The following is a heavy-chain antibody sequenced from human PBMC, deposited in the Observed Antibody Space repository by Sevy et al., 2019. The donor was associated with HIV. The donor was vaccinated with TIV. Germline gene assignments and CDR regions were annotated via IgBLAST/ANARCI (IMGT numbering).Heavy chain of an antibody. V-gene: IGHV3-33*01. CDR3: ARDHEFYDYGDYGPTFFPDY. Sequence: GGSLRLSCAASGFSFSSYGMHWVRQAPGKGLEWVALIWFDGSNSYYAHSLKGRFTISRDTSKNTVYLQMNSLRAEDTAVYYCARDHEFYDYGDYGPTFFPDYWGQGNLVTVSS. D-gene: IGHD4-17*01. J-gene: IGHJ4*02. CDR1: GFSFSSYG. CDR2: IWFDGSNS.